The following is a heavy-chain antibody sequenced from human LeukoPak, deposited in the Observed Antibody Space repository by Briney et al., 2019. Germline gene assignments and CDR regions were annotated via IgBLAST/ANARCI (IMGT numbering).Heavy chain of an antibody. J-gene: IGHJ4*02. CDR1: GFRFNKFG. CDR3: AKHHSATWPFHDS. Sequence: PGGSLRLSCAASGFRFNKFGMHWVRQALGKGLEWVAFIRHDGTTQYYTDSVKGRFIISRDDSKNTVSLQMNSLRVDDTAFYYRAKHHSATWPFHDSWGQGTLVTVSS. CDR2: IRHDGTTQ. V-gene: IGHV3-30*02. D-gene: IGHD5-18*01.